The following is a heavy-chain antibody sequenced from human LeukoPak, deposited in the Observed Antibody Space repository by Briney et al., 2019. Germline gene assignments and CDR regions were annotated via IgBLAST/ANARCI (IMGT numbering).Heavy chain of an antibody. Sequence: PGGSLRLSCAASGFTFSSYGMHWVRQAPGKGLEWVAFIRYDGSNKYYADSVKGRFTISRDNSKNTLYLQMNSLRAEDTAVYYCAKEARNYYYGMDVWGQGTTVTVSS. CDR2: IRYDGSNK. CDR1: GFTFSSYG. CDR3: AKEARNYYYGMDV. J-gene: IGHJ6*02. V-gene: IGHV3-30*02.